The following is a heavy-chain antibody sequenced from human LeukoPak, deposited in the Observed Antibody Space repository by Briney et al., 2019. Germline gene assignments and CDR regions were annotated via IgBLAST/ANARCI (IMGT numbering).Heavy chain of an antibody. CDR2: IYSGGST. V-gene: IGHV3-53*01. Sequence: GGSLRLSCAASGFTVNSNYMSWVRQAPGKGLEWVSVIYSGGSTYYADSVKGRFTISRDNSKNTLYLQMNSLRAEDTAVYYCAREDLYCSGGSCYSVYWGQGTLVTVSS. CDR1: GFTVNSNY. J-gene: IGHJ4*02. CDR3: AREDLYCSGGSCYSVY. D-gene: IGHD2-15*01.